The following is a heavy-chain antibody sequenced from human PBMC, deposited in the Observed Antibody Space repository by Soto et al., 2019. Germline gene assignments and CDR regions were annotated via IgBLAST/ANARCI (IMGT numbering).Heavy chain of an antibody. J-gene: IGHJ6*02. V-gene: IGHV1-18*01. Sequence: GASVKVSFKASGYTFTSYGISWVRQAPGQGLEWMGWISAYNGNTNYAQKLQGRVTMTTDTSTSTAYMELRSLRSDDTAVYYCAITRVVYSSGDGMDVWGQGTTVTVSS. CDR1: GYTFTSYG. D-gene: IGHD6-19*01. CDR2: ISAYNGNT. CDR3: AITRVVYSSGDGMDV.